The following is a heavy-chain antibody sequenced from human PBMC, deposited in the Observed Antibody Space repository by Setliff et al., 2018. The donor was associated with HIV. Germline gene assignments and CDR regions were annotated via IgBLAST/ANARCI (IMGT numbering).Heavy chain of an antibody. Sequence: SETLSLTCTVSGDSVNTHFWTWIRQPPGKGLECIGSFSYTGTTDYNPSLKSRVTISVDTSKNQFSLKLRSVTAADTAVYYCARDIRGSRAIDLWGQGTLVTVSS. V-gene: IGHV4-59*02. CDR2: FSYTGTT. CDR1: GDSVNTHF. D-gene: IGHD6-13*01. J-gene: IGHJ5*02. CDR3: ARDIRGSRAIDL.